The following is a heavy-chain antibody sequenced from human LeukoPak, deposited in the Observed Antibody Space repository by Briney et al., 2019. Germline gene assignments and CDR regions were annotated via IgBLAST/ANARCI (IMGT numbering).Heavy chain of an antibody. Sequence: PGGSLRLSCAASGFTFSTYSMNWVRQAPGKGLEWAASISSTSTYVYYADSVKGRFTISRDNTKNSLFLQMNSLTAEDTAVYYCARFYDWGQGTLVTVSS. D-gene: IGHD5/OR15-5a*01. V-gene: IGHV3-21*03. CDR1: GFTFSTYS. CDR2: ISSTSTYV. CDR3: ARFYD. J-gene: IGHJ4*02.